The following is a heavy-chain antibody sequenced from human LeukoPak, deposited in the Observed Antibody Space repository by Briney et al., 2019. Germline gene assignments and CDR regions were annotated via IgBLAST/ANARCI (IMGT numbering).Heavy chain of an antibody. CDR2: INHSGST. CDR1: GGSFSGYY. Sequence: SETLSLTCAVYGGSFSGYYWSWIRQPPGKGLEWIGEINHSGSTNYNPSLKSRVTISVDTPKNQFSLKLSSVTAADTAVYYCARDPLYCSGGSCYPGDYYYYYGMDVWGKGTTVTVPS. J-gene: IGHJ6*04. D-gene: IGHD2-15*01. V-gene: IGHV4-34*01. CDR3: ARDPLYCSGGSCYPGDYYYYYGMDV.